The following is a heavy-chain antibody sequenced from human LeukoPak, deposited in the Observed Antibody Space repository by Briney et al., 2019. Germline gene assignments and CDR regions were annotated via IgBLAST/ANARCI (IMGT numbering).Heavy chain of an antibody. CDR3: ASARLGSGLEGAFDI. V-gene: IGHV4-59*01. J-gene: IGHJ3*02. D-gene: IGHD6-25*01. CDR2: IHYSGST. CDR1: GGSISSYF. Sequence: SETLSLTCTVSGGSISSYFWSWIRQPPGKGLEWIGYIHYSGSTNYNPSLKSRVTISVDTSKNQFSLKLSSVTAADTAVYYCASARLGSGLEGAFDIWGQGTMVTVSS.